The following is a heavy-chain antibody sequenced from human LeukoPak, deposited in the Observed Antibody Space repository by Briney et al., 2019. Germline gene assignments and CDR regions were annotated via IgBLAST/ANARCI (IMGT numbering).Heavy chain of an antibody. CDR3: ARPDYGDYVYFDY. CDR2: IYYSGST. J-gene: IGHJ4*02. CDR1: GYSISSGYY. D-gene: IGHD4-17*01. Sequence: SETLSLTCAVSGYSISSGYYWGWIRQPPGKGLEWIGSIYYSGSTYYNPSLKSRVTISVDTSKNQFSLKLSSVTAADTAVYYCARPDYGDYVYFDYWGQGTLVTVSS. V-gene: IGHV4-38-2*01.